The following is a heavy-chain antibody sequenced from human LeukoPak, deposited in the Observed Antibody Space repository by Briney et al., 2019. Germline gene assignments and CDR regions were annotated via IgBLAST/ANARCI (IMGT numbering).Heavy chain of an antibody. Sequence: GGSLRLSCAASGFTFSNYWVHWLRQAPGKGLVWVSRINRDGSTTNYADSVKGRFTVSRDNAKNTLNLQMNSLRAEDTAVYYCARDKKSGESSEIDYWGQGPLVTVSS. CDR3: ARDKKSGESSEIDY. CDR1: GFTFSNYW. V-gene: IGHV3-74*01. J-gene: IGHJ4*02. CDR2: INRDGSTT. D-gene: IGHD3-10*01.